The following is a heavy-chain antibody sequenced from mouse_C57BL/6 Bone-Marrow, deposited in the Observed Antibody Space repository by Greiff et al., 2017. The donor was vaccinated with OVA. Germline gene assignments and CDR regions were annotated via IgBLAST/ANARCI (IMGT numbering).Heavy chain of an antibody. Sequence: QVQLQQSGSELRSPGSSVKLSCKDFDSEVFPIAYMRWVRQKPGHGFEWIGGILPSIGRTIYGEKFEDKATLDADTLSNTAYLELNSLTSEDSAIYYCARDDYYGSSWFAYWGQGTLVTVSA. CDR1: DSEVFPIAY. J-gene: IGHJ3*01. D-gene: IGHD1-1*01. CDR3: ARDDYYGSSWFAY. CDR2: ILPSIGRT. V-gene: IGHV15-2*01.